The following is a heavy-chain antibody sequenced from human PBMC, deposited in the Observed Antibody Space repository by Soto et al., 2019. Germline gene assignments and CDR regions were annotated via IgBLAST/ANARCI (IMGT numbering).Heavy chain of an antibody. Sequence: QVQLQESGPGLVKPSETLSLTCTVSGGSISSYYWSWIRQPPGKGLEWIGFIYYSGSTNYNPSLKSRVTRSVDKCTIHFPLKLSSVTAADTAVYYCARVGFGEPLNWFDPWGQGTLVTVSS. D-gene: IGHD3-10*01. CDR3: ARVGFGEPLNWFDP. V-gene: IGHV4-59*01. CDR1: GGSISSYY. J-gene: IGHJ5*02. CDR2: IYYSGST.